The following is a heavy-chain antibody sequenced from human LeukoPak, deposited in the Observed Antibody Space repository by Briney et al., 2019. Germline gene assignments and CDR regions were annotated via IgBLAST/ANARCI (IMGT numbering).Heavy chain of an antibody. D-gene: IGHD6-19*01. J-gene: IGHJ4*02. CDR3: ARGIHSSGWPPFDY. CDR1: GGTFSSYA. Sequence: ASVKVSCKASGGTFSSYAFSWVRQAPGQGLEWMGGIIPIFGTANYAQKFQGRDTITADKSASTAYMELSSLRSDDMAVYYCARGIHSSGWPPFDYWGQGSLVTVSS. V-gene: IGHV1-69*06. CDR2: IIPIFGTA.